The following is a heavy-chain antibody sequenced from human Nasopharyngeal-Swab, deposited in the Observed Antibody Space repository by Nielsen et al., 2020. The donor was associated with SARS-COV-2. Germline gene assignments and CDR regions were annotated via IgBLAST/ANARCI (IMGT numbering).Heavy chain of an antibody. D-gene: IGHD6-13*01. V-gene: IGHV1-24*01. J-gene: IGHJ5*02. Sequence: ASVKVSCKVSGYTLTELSMHWVRQAPGKGLEWVGGFDPEDGETIYAQKFQGRVTMTRDTSTSTVYMELSSLRSEDTAVYYCARATPLYSSSWYSSWFDPWGQGTLVTVSS. CDR3: ARATPLYSSSWYSSWFDP. CDR1: GYTLTELS. CDR2: FDPEDGET.